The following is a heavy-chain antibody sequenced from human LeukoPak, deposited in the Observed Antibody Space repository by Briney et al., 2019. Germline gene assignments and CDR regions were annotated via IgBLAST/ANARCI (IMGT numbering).Heavy chain of an antibody. CDR1: GFTFSSYS. J-gene: IGHJ3*02. V-gene: IGHV3-21*01. Sequence: GGCLRLSCAASGFTFSSYSMNWVRQAPGKGLEWVSSISSSSSYIYYADSVKGRFTISRDNAKNSLYLQMNSLRAEDTAVYYCARDYRLDAFDIWGQGTMVTVSS. CDR2: ISSSSSYI. CDR3: ARDYRLDAFDI.